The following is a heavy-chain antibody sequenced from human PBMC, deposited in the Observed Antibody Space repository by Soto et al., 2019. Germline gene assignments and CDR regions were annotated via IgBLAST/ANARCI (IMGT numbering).Heavy chain of an antibody. Sequence: GGSLRLSCAASGFTFSSYAMHWVRQAPGKGLEWVAVISYDGSNKYYADSVKGRFTISRDNSKNTLYLQMNSLRAEDTAVYYCARAPGDILTGYYFDYWGQGTLVTVSS. D-gene: IGHD3-9*01. CDR3: ARAPGDILTGYYFDY. V-gene: IGHV3-30-3*01. CDR1: GFTFSSYA. J-gene: IGHJ4*02. CDR2: ISYDGSNK.